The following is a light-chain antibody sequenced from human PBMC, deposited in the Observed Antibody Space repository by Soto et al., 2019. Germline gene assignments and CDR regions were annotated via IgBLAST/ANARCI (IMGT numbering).Light chain of an antibody. J-gene: IGKJ1*01. CDR3: QQYNTFWT. CDR2: DAS. CDR1: KNINTW. Sequence: DIQMTQSPSTLSASVGDRVTITCRASKNINTWVAWYQQKPGKAPKLLIYDASSLESGVPSRVSGSASGTDFPLTISRMPPDDSATYYCQQYNTFWTFGPGTKVDIK. V-gene: IGKV1-5*01.